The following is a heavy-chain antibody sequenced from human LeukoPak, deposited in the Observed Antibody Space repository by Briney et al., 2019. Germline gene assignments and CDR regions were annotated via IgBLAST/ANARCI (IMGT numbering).Heavy chain of an antibody. CDR1: GFTFSSYE. J-gene: IGHJ4*02. V-gene: IGHV3-48*03. CDR2: ISSSGSTI. Sequence: GGSLRLSCAASGFTFSSYEMNWVRQAPGKGLEWVSYISSSGSTIYYADSVKGRFTISRDNSKNTLYLQMNSLRAEDTAVYYCARSRKNILTGYYTFDYWGQGTLVTVSS. D-gene: IGHD3-9*01. CDR3: ARSRKNILTGYYTFDY.